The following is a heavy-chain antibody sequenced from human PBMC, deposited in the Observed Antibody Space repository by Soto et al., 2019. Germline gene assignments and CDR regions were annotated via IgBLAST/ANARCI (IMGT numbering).Heavy chain of an antibody. J-gene: IGHJ5*02. CDR1: GGSISSYY. D-gene: IGHD5-18*01. CDR3: ARQTGYSYGHNWFDP. CDR2: IYYSGST. Sequence: TSETLSLTCTVSGGSISSYYWSWIRQPPGKGLEWIGYIYYSGSTNYNPSLKSRVTISVDTSKNQFSLKLSSVTAADTAVYYCARQTGYSYGHNWFDPWGQGTLVTVSS. V-gene: IGHV4-59*08.